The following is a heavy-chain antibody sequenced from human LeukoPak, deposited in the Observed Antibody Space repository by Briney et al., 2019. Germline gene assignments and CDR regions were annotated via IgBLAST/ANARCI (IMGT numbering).Heavy chain of an antibody. Sequence: SETLSLTCAVYGGSFCNYYWNWIRQPPGKGLEWLGEINDNGRANYNPSLMSRVTVSVDTSKNQFSLRLTSVTATDTAVYYCARRWNYGRNYYIDVWGKGATVSASS. D-gene: IGHD1-7*01. CDR3: ARRWNYGRNYYIDV. J-gene: IGHJ6*03. CDR1: GGSFCNYY. CDR2: INDNGRA. V-gene: IGHV4-34*01.